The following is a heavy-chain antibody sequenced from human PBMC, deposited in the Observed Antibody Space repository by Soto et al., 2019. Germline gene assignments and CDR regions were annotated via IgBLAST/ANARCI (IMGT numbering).Heavy chain of an antibody. V-gene: IGHV4-30-2*01. J-gene: IGHJ4*02. Sequence: TLCLRFAVSGGSISSGGYSWSSIRQPPGKGLEWIGYIYHSGSTYYNPSLKSRVTISVDRSKNQFSLKLSSVTAADTAVYYCARGGAYYGSGSFDYWGQGTLVTVSS. CDR3: ARGGAYYGSGSFDY. D-gene: IGHD3-10*01. CDR2: IYHSGST. CDR1: GGSISSGGYS.